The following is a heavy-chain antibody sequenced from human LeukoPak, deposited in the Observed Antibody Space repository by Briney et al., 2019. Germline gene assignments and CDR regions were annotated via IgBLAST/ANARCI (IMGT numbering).Heavy chain of an antibody. J-gene: IGHJ6*02. Sequence: GGSLRLSCAASGFTFSNAWMSWVRQAPGKGLEWVGRIKSKTDGGTTDYAAPVKDRFTISRDDSKNTLYLQMNSLKTEDTAVYYCTTDLRVPAAILYYYYYGMGVWGQGTTVTVSS. CDR1: GFTFSNAW. CDR2: IKSKTDGGTT. D-gene: IGHD2-2*02. V-gene: IGHV3-15*01. CDR3: TTDLRVPAAILYYYYYGMGV.